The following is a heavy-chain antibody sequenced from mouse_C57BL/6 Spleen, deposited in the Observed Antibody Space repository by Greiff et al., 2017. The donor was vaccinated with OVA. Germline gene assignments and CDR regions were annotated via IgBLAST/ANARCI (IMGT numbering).Heavy chain of an antibody. D-gene: IGHD1-1*01. V-gene: IGHV1-64*01. CDR3: ARWGFYYYWYFDV. CDR1: GYTFTSYW. CDR2: IHPNSGST. Sequence: LQPGAELVKPGASVKLSCKASGYTFTSYWMHWVKQRPGQGLEWIGMIHPNSGSTNYNEKFKSKATLTVDKSSSTAYMQLSSLASEDSAVYYCARWGFYYYWYFDVWGTGTTVTVSS. J-gene: IGHJ1*03.